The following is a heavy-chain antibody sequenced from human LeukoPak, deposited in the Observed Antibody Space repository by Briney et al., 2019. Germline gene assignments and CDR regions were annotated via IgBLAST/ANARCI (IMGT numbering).Heavy chain of an antibody. J-gene: IGHJ6*03. CDR1: GYSFTSYW. Sequence: GESLKISCKGSGYSFTSYWIGWVRQMPGKGLEWMGIIYPGDSDTRYSPSFQGQVTISADKSISTAYLQWSSLKASDTAMYYCARRASATSDYYHYMDVWGKGTTVTVSS. CDR2: IYPGDSDT. D-gene: IGHD1-26*01. CDR3: ARRASATSDYYHYMDV. V-gene: IGHV5-51*01.